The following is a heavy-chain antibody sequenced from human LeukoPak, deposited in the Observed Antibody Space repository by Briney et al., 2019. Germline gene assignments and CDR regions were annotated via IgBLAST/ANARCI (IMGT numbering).Heavy chain of an antibody. CDR1: GFTVSNIY. CDR3: ARDGVYYYDSSGYSHFDY. V-gene: IGHV3-66*02. Sequence: QPGGSLRLSCAASGFTVSNIYMTWVRQAPGKGMEWVSVIYSGGDTYYAESVKGRFTISRDNSKNTLYLQMNSLRAEDTAVYYCARDGVYYYDSSGYSHFDYWGQGTLVTVSP. CDR2: IYSGGDT. D-gene: IGHD3-22*01. J-gene: IGHJ4*02.